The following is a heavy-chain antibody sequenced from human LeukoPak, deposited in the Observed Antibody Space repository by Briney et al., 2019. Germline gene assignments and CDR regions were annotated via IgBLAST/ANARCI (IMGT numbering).Heavy chain of an antibody. CDR1: GFTFSDYY. CDR2: IGSSNTI. CDR3: ARGLQHMDV. Sequence: PGGSLRLSCAASGFTFSDYYMSWIRQAPGKGLEWLSYIGSSNTIYSADSVKGRFTISRDNAKNSLYLQMNSLRAEDTAVYYCARGLQHMDVWGKGTTVTISS. J-gene: IGHJ6*03. V-gene: IGHV3-11*04.